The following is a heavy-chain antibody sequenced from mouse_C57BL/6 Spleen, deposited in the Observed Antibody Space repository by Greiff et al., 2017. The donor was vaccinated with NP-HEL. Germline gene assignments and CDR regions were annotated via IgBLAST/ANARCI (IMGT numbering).Heavy chain of an antibody. J-gene: IGHJ3*01. CDR2: ISSGSSTI. V-gene: IGHV5-17*01. Sequence: EVQRVESGGGLVKPGGSLKLSCAASGFTFSDYGMHWVRQAPEKGLEWVAYISSGSSTIYYADTVKGRFTISRDNAKNTLFLQMTSLRSEDTAMYYCANIYYDYDGAYWGQGTLVTVSA. D-gene: IGHD2-4*01. CDR1: GFTFSDYG. CDR3: ANIYYDYDGAY.